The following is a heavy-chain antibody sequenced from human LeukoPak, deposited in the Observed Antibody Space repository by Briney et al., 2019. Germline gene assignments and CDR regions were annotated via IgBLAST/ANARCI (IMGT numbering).Heavy chain of an antibody. CDR1: GFTFRSYW. CDR2: INSDGSNT. CDR3: AREFGYSSSWPGWFDP. J-gene: IGHJ5*02. Sequence: AGGSLRLSCAASGFTFRSYWMHWVRQAPGKGLVWVSHINSDGSNTDYADSVKGRFTISRDNAKNTLYLQMNSLRAEDTAVYYCAREFGYSSSWPGWFDPWGQGALVTVSS. D-gene: IGHD6-13*01. V-gene: IGHV3-74*01.